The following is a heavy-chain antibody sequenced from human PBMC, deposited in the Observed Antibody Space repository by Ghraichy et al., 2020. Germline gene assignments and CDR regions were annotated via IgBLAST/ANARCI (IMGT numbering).Heavy chain of an antibody. V-gene: IGHV3-23*01. D-gene: IGHD3-10*01. CDR1: GFTFTNYV. CDR2: ISGSGGST. J-gene: IGHJ6*02. Sequence: GGSLRLSCAASGFTFTNYVMSWVRQAPGKGLEWVSGISGSGGSTYYADSVKGRFTVSRDNSKNTLHLQMNSLRAEDTAVFYCAKTLRSGGYYFYYGMDVWGQGTTVTISS. CDR3: AKTLRSGGYYFYYGMDV.